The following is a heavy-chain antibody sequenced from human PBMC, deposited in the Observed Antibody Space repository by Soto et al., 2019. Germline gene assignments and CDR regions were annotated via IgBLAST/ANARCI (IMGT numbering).Heavy chain of an antibody. J-gene: IGHJ1*01. D-gene: IGHD4-17*01. V-gene: IGHV1-18*01. CDR2: ISPFRGHT. CDR1: GYSFTGYG. Sequence: VQSGSELKKPGASVKVSCKAPGYSFTGYGISWVRKAHGQGLKWMGWISPFRGHTQYSQKAQGRVTLTTDTSSNNAYMEMTTLAVNDTAVYYCAMDYVDRPEYFQHWCQGTLVTVSS. CDR3: AMDYVDRPEYFQH.